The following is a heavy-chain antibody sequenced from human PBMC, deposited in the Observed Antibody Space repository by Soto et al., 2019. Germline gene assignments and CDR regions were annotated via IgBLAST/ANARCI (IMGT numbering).Heavy chain of an antibody. J-gene: IGHJ4*02. CDR3: ARGLLYVTTYFDY. V-gene: IGHV1-69*06. CDR1: GDTFTTNS. CDR2: IIPVVGTT. D-gene: IGHD2-8*01. Sequence: QVQLVQSGAEVKKPGSSVKVSCKASGDTFTTNSLNWVRQAPGQGLEWMGGIIPVVGTTKYAQKYQDRVTISGDKSTNTAYMELSSLRSDDTAVYYCARGLLYVTTYFDYWGQGSPVTVSS.